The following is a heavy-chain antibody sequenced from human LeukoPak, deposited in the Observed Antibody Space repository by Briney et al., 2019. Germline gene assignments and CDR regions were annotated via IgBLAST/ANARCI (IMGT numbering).Heavy chain of an antibody. J-gene: IGHJ4*02. CDR2: IIPIFGTA. Sequence: GASVKVSCKASGGTFSSYAISWVRQAPGQGLEWMGGIIPIFGTANYAQKFQGRVTITTDESTSTAYMELSSLRSGDTAVYYCARYSSSSTHFDYWGQGTLVTVSS. D-gene: IGHD6-6*01. V-gene: IGHV1-69*05. CDR1: GGTFSSYA. CDR3: ARYSSSSTHFDY.